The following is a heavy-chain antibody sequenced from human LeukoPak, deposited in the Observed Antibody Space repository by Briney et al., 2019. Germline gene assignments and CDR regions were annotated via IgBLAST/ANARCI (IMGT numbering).Heavy chain of an antibody. V-gene: IGHV1-46*01. Sequence: ASVKVSCKASGYTFTSYYMHWVRQAPGQGLEWMGIINPGGGSTSYAQKFQGRVTMTRDTSTSTVYMELSSLRSEDTAVYYCARAANFDWLLYWGQGTLVTVSS. CDR1: GYTFTSYY. CDR2: INPGGGST. CDR3: ARAANFDWLLY. D-gene: IGHD3-9*01. J-gene: IGHJ4*02.